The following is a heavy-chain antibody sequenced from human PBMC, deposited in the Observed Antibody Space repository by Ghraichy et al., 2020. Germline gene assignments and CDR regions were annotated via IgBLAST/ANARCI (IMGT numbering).Heavy chain of an antibody. CDR3: AKAGSSWYPLDY. CDR2: ISGNGGST. J-gene: IGHJ4*02. Sequence: GGSLRLSCAASGFTFSSYAMSWVRQAPGKGLEWVSTISGNGGSTYYADSVKGRFTISRDNSKNTLYLQMNSLRAEDTAVYYCAKAGSSWYPLDYWGQGTLVTVSP. D-gene: IGHD6-13*01. V-gene: IGHV3-23*01. CDR1: GFTFSSYA.